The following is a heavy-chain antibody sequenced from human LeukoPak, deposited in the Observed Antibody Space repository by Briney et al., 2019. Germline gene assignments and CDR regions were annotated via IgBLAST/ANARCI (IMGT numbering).Heavy chain of an antibody. D-gene: IGHD6-6*01. V-gene: IGHV3-7*01. Sequence: GGSLRLSCAASGFSFSNYWRSWVRQAPGKGLEWVANIKQDGSMKGYVDSVKGRFTISRDNAKNSLYLQMNSLRADDTAVYFCAMIEQVVSNVEGGYWGQGTLVTVSS. CDR3: AMIEQVVSNVEGGY. CDR1: GFSFSNYW. CDR2: IKQDGSMK. J-gene: IGHJ4*02.